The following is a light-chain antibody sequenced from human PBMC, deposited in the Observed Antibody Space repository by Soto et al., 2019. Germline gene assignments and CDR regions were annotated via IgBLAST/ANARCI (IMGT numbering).Light chain of an antibody. J-gene: IGLJ2*01. Sequence: QSALTQPASVSGSPGQSITISCTGTSSAIGRYNYVSWYQHSPGKAPKLIIYDVSDRPSGVSKRFSGSKSGTTASLTISGLQAEDEADYYCGSYTSSDTMIFGGGTKVTVL. CDR3: GSYTSSDTMI. V-gene: IGLV2-14*03. CDR2: DVS. CDR1: SSAIGRYNY.